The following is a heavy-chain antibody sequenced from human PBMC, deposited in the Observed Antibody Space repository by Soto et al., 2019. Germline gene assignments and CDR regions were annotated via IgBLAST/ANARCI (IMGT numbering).Heavy chain of an antibody. CDR2: IYYSGST. J-gene: IGHJ5*02. CDR3: ARSGRSSGWYDRYNWFDP. Sequence: QVQLQESGPGLVKPSQTLSLTCTVSGGSISSGGYYRSWIRQHPGKGLEWIGYIYYSGSTYYNPSLKSRVTISVDTSKNQFSLKLSSVTAADTAVYYCARSGRSSGWYDRYNWFDPWGQGTLVTVSS. D-gene: IGHD6-19*01. V-gene: IGHV4-31*03. CDR1: GGSISSGGYY.